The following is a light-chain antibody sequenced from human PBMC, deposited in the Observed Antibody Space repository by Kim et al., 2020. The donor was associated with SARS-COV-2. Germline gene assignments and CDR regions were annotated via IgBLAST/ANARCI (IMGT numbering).Light chain of an antibody. J-gene: IGLJ3*02. CDR3: SSYAGSYSWV. CDR1: SSDVGAYNY. V-gene: IGLV2-11*01. Sequence: LTQPRSVSGSPGQSVTISCTGTSSDVGAYNYVSWNQQHPGKAPKLLIFDDSRRAAGVPDRISGSKSGNTASLTISGLQAEDEADYYCSSYAGSYSWVFGGGTQLTVL. CDR2: DDS.